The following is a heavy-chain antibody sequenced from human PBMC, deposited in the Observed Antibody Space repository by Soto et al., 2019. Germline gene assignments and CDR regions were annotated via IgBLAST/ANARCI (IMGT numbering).Heavy chain of an antibody. J-gene: IGHJ4*02. V-gene: IGHV4-39*01. CDR1: GGSISSSSYY. CDR3: ARTYYYGSGSYY. D-gene: IGHD3-10*01. Sequence: SETLSLTCTVSGGSISSSSYYWGWIRQPPGKGLEWIGSIYYSGSTYYNPSLKSRVTISVDTSKNQFSLKLSSVTAADTAVYYCARTYYYGSGSYYWGQGTLVNVSS. CDR2: IYYSGST.